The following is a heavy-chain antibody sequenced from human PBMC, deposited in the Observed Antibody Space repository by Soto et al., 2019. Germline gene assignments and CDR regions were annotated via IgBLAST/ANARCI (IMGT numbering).Heavy chain of an antibody. D-gene: IGHD3-3*01. CDR2: INPNSGGT. V-gene: IGHV1-2*04. Sequence: ASVKVSCKASGYTFTGYYMHWVRQAPGQGLEWMGWINPNSGGTNYAQKFQGWVTMTRDTSISTAYMELSRLRSDDTAVYYCAREITIFGVVRHEGMYVWGQETTVTVSS. CDR3: AREITIFGVVRHEGMYV. CDR1: GYTFTGYY. J-gene: IGHJ6*02.